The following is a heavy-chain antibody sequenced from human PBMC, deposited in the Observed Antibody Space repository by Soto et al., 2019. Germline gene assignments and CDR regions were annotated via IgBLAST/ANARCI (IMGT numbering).Heavy chain of an antibody. J-gene: IGHJ4*02. V-gene: IGHV3-33*01. D-gene: IGHD2-15*01. Sequence: PGGSLRLSCAASGFTFSSYGMHWVRQAPGKGLEWVAVIWYDGSNKYYADSVKGRFTISRDNSKNTLYLQMNSLRAEDTAVYYCAREEESGCIDYSGQGTLVTVST. CDR2: IWYDGSNK. CDR3: AREEESGCIDY. CDR1: GFTFSSYG.